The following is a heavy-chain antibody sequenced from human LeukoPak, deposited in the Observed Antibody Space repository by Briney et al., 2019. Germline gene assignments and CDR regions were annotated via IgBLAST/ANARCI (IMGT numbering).Heavy chain of an antibody. D-gene: IGHD6-6*01. CDR1: GYTFTSYG. CDR3: ATKGSSSDYYGIDV. CDR2: ISPNNGKT. J-gene: IGHJ6*02. V-gene: IGHV1-18*01. Sequence: ASVKVSCKTSGYTFTSYGITWVRPAPGQGLAWMAYISPNNGKTNYARNLQGRVTMTTDASTSTAYLELRSLISDDTAVYYCATKGSSSDYYGIDVWGQGTSVTVSS.